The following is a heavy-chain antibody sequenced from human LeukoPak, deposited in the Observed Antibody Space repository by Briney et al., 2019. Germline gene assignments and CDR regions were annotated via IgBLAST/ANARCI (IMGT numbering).Heavy chain of an antibody. V-gene: IGHV3-15*01. CDR2: IKSKTDGGTT. CDR3: TTDWRIVLMMYASAFDY. CDR1: GFTFSNAW. Sequence: GGSLRLSCAASGFTFSNAWMSWVRQAPGKGLEWVGRIKSKTDGGTTDYAAPVKGRFTISRDDSKNTLYLQMNSLKTEDTAVYYCTTDWRIVLMMYASAFDYWGQGTLVTVSS. J-gene: IGHJ4*02. D-gene: IGHD2-8*01.